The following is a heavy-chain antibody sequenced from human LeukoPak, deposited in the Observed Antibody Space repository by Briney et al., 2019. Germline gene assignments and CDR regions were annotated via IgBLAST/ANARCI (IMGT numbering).Heavy chain of an antibody. CDR2: IYFRGST. CDR1: GDSISSYS. D-gene: IGHD1-26*01. Sequence: MSSETLSLTCTVSGDSISSYSWSWIRQPPGKGLEWIGYIYFRGSTNYNPSLKSRVTISVDTSNNQFSLKLSSVTATDTAMYYCARYSGTYYPYWGQGTLVTVSS. CDR3: ARYSGTYYPY. J-gene: IGHJ4*02. V-gene: IGHV4-59*08.